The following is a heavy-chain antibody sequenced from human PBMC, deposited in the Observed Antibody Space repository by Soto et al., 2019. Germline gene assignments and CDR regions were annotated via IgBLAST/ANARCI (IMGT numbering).Heavy chain of an antibody. Sequence: QVHLEQSGAEVKKPGSSVKVSCKASGGTFRTAAISWVRQAPGQGLEWLGGIMPVFRTPDCAQEFQGRVTITADESSSTAYMELSGLRSDDTAVYYCARDNDRPQLGGNYYYILDVWGQGTTITVSS. J-gene: IGHJ6*02. V-gene: IGHV1-69*12. CDR1: GGTFRTAA. CDR2: IMPVFRTP. D-gene: IGHD2-8*01. CDR3: ARDNDRPQLGGNYYYILDV.